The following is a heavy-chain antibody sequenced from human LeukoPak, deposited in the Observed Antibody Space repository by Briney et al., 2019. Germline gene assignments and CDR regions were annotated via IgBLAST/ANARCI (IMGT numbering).Heavy chain of an antibody. CDR1: GYTFTSYG. CDR2: ISAYNGNT. CDR3: ARVHRNYDYVWGSYRLGY. V-gene: IGHV1-18*01. Sequence: ASVKVSCKASGYTFTSYGISWVRQAPGQGLEWMGWISAYNGNTNYAQKLQGRVTMTTDTSTSTAYMELRSLRSDDTAGYYCARVHRNYDYVWGSYRLGYWGQGTLVTVSS. D-gene: IGHD3-16*02. J-gene: IGHJ4*02.